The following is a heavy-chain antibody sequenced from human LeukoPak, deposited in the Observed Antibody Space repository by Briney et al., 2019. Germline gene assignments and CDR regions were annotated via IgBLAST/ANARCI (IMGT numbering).Heavy chain of an antibody. V-gene: IGHV3-21*01. CDR2: ISSSSSYI. CDR3: ARDLRAMIVAGGAFDI. CDR1: GFTFSSYS. Sequence: GGSLRLSCAASGFTFSSYSMNWVRQAPGKGLEWVSSISSSSSYIYYADSVKGRFTISRDNAKNSLYLQVNSLRAEDTAVYYCARDLRAMIVAGGAFDIWGQGTMVTVSS. J-gene: IGHJ3*02. D-gene: IGHD3-22*01.